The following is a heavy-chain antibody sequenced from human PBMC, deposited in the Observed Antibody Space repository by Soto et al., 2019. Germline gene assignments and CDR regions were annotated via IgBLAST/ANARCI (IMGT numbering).Heavy chain of an antibody. CDR1: GYVFTSYV. V-gene: IGHV1-18*04. CDR3: ARDWWGVDRPVDSNWFDP. D-gene: IGHD5-12*01. J-gene: IGHJ5*02. CDR2: ASAYNGDT. Sequence: QAQLVQSGAEVEKPGASVKVSCRASGYVFTSYVISWVRQAPGKGLGGRGGASAYNGDTNYAQKFQGRVTMTTDTLTSTAYMELGSLRSDDTAVYYCARDWWGVDRPVDSNWFDPWGQGTLVTVSS.